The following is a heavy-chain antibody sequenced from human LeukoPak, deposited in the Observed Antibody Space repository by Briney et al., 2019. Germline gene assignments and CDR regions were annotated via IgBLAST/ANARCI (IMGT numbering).Heavy chain of an antibody. J-gene: IGHJ4*02. CDR1: SASISTYY. Sequence: SETLSLTCTVSSASISTYYWSWIRQPPGKGLEWIGYIYYSGSTNYNPSLKSRVTISVDTSKNQFSLKLSSVTAADTAVYYCAAAWVTRSQRQAAFDYWGQGTLVTVSS. CDR2: IYYSGST. V-gene: IGHV4-59*01. CDR3: AAAWVTRSQRQAAFDY. D-gene: IGHD4-17*01.